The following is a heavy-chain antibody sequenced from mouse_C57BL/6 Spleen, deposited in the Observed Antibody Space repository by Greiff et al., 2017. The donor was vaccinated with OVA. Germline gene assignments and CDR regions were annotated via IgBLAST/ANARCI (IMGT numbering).Heavy chain of an antibody. V-gene: IGHV2-3*01. CDR2: IWGDGST. CDR1: GFSLPSYG. J-gene: IGHJ3*01. Sequence: VQLQQSGPGLVAPSQSLSITCTVSGFSLPSYGVSWVRQPPGPGLEWLGVIWGDGSTNYHSALISRLSISKDNSKSQVFLKLNSLQTDDTATYYCAKGGPKRGFAYWGQGTLVTVSA. CDR3: AKGGPKRGFAY.